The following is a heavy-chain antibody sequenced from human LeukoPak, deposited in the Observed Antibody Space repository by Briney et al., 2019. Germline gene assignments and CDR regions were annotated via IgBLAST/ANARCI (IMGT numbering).Heavy chain of an antibody. CDR2: IWYDGSNK. V-gene: IGHV3-33*01. J-gene: IGHJ4*02. CDR1: GFTSSSYG. D-gene: IGHD2-15*01. CDR3: ARDLGYCSGGSCPAPFDY. Sequence: PGGSLRLSCAASGFTSSSYGMHWVRQAPGKGLEWVAVIWYDGSNKYYADSVKGRFTISRDNSKNTLYLQMNSLRAEDTAVYYCARDLGYCSGGSCPAPFDYWGQGTLVTVSS.